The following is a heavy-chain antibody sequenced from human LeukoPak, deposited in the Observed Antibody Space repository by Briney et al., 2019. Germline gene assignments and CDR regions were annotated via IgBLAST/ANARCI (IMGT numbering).Heavy chain of an antibody. CDR2: ISYDGSNK. CDR3: ARYGSESSSAPFDY. Sequence: GGSLRLSCAASGFTFSSYAMHRDRQAPGKGLEGVAVISYDGSNKYYADSVKGRFTISRDNSKNTLYLQMNSLRAEDTAVYYCARYGSESSSAPFDYWGQGTLVTVSS. J-gene: IGHJ4*02. V-gene: IGHV3-30*04. D-gene: IGHD6-13*01. CDR1: GFTFSSYA.